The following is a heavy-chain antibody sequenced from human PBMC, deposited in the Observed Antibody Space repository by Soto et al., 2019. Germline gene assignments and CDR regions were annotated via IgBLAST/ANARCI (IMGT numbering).Heavy chain of an antibody. CDR3: AKGMHEGIAVAGLFDY. D-gene: IGHD6-19*01. V-gene: IGHV3-9*01. CDR2: ISWNSGSI. CDR1: GFTFDDYA. J-gene: IGHJ4*02. Sequence: EVQLVESGGGLVQPGRSLRLSCAASGFTFDDYAMHWVRQAPGKGLEWVSGISWNSGSIGYADSVKGRFTMSRDNAKNSLYLQMNSLRAEDTALYYCAKGMHEGIAVAGLFDYWGQGTLVTVSS.